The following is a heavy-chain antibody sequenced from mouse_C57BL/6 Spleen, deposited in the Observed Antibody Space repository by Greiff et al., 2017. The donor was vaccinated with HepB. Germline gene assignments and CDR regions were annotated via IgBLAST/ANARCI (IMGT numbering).Heavy chain of an antibody. Sequence: VQLQQSGAELAKPGASVKLSCKASGYTFTSYWMHWVKQRPGQGLEWIGYINPSSGYTKYNQKFKDKATLTADISSSTAYMQLSSLTYEDSAVYYCARVYYGNYEDFDYYAMDYWGQGTSVTVSS. V-gene: IGHV1-7*01. CDR3: ARVYYGNYEDFDYYAMDY. CDR2: INPSSGYT. D-gene: IGHD2-1*01. J-gene: IGHJ4*01. CDR1: GYTFTSYW.